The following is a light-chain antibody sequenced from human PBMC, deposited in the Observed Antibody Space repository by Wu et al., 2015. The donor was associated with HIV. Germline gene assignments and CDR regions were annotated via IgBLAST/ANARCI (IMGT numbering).Light chain of an antibody. J-gene: IGKJ2*01. V-gene: IGKV3D-15*01. CDR3: QQYNNWPPYT. CDR1: QSVSSH. Sequence: EIVLTQSPATVSLSPGERATLSCRASQSVSSHLAWYQQKSGQAPRLLIYDASNRATGIPARFSGSGSGTEFTLTISSMQSEDFAVYYCQQYNNWPPYTFGQGTKLEIK. CDR2: DAS.